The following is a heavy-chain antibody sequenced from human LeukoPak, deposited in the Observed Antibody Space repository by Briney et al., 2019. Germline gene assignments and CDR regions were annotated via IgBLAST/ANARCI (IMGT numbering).Heavy chain of an antibody. CDR2: IIPIFGKP. CDR3: ARDSRKLAGPGGYMDV. V-gene: IGHV1-69*06. CDR1: GGTFSSYA. Sequence: ASVKVSCKASGGTFSSYAISWVRQAPGQGLEWMGGIIPIFGKPNYAQKFQGRVTITADKSTNTAYMELSRLRREDTAVYYCARDSRKLAGPGGYMDVWGKGTTVSVSS. D-gene: IGHD1-1*01. J-gene: IGHJ6*03.